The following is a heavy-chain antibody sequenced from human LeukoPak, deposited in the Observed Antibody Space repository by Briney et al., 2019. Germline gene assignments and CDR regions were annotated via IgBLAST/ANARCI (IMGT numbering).Heavy chain of an antibody. CDR3: ARAQYYYGSGSYRESPFDY. Sequence: GGSLRLSCAASGFTFSSYSMNWVRQAPGKGLEWVSSISSSSSYIYYADSVKGRFTISRDNSKNTLYLQMNSLRAEDTAVYYCARAQYYYGSGSYRESPFDYWGQGTLVTVSS. V-gene: IGHV3-21*01. D-gene: IGHD3-10*01. CDR1: GFTFSSYS. J-gene: IGHJ4*02. CDR2: ISSSSSYI.